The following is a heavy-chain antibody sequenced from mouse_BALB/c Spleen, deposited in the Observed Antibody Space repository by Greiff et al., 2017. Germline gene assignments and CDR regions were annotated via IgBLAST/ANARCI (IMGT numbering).Heavy chain of an antibody. J-gene: IGHJ3*01. CDR3: ARDALIYDGYPFAY. D-gene: IGHD2-3*01. CDR1: GFTFSDFY. Sequence: EVQVVESGGGLVQPGGSLRLSCATSGFTFSDFYMEWVRQPPGKRLEWIAASRNKANDYTTEYSASVKGRFIVSRDTSQSILYLQMNALRAEDTAIYYCARDALIYDGYPFAYWGQGTLVTVSA. V-gene: IGHV7-1*02. CDR2: SRNKANDYTT.